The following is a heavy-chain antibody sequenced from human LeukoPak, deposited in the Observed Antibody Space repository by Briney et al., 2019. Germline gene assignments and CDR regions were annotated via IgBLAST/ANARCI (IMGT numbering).Heavy chain of an antibody. CDR1: GFTFSSNA. J-gene: IGHJ4*02. CDR3: AKGFYYDSRGRYYFDY. D-gene: IGHD3-22*01. Sequence: PGGSLRLSCAASGFTFSSNAMSWVRQAPGKGLEWVSGISGSGGSTYYADSVKGRFTISRDNSKNTQYLQMNSLRAEGTAVYYCAKGFYYDSRGRYYFDYWGQGTLVTVSS. CDR2: ISGSGGST. V-gene: IGHV3-23*01.